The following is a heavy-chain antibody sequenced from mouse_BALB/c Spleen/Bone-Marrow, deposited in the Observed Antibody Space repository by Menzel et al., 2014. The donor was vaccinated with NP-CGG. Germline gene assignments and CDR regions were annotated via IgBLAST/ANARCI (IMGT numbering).Heavy chain of an antibody. D-gene: IGHD4-1*01. Sequence: VMLVESGPGLVAPSQSLSITCTVSGFSLTSYGVHWVRQPPGKGLEWLGVIWAGGNTNYNSALMSRLSISKDNSKSQVFLKMNSLQTDDTAMYYCARALTGNYYAMDYWGQGTSVTVSS. CDR3: ARALTGNYYAMDY. J-gene: IGHJ4*01. CDR2: IWAGGNT. CDR1: GFSLTSYG. V-gene: IGHV2-9*02.